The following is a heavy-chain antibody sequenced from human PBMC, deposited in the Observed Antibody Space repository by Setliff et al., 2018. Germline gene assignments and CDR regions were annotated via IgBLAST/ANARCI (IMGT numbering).Heavy chain of an antibody. V-gene: IGHV3-74*01. CDR1: GFTFSSHW. Sequence: PGGSLRLSCAASGFTFSSHWMHWVRQVPGKGLAWVSQINPDATTTYYADSVKGRFTISRDNAKTTLYLQMNSLRVDDTAIYYCAKELSMAYGNDWGLGTLVTVSS. CDR2: INPDATTT. CDR3: AKELSMAYGND. D-gene: IGHD1-1*01. J-gene: IGHJ4*02.